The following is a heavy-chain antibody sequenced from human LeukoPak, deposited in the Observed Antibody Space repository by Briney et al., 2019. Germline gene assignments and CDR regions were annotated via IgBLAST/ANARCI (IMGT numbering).Heavy chain of an antibody. V-gene: IGHV3-7*01. D-gene: IGHD2-2*01. J-gene: IGHJ5*02. Sequence: GGSLRLSCAASGFTFSSYAMSWARQAPGKGLEWVANIKQDGSEKYYVDSVKGRFTISRDNAKNSLYLQMNSLRAEDTAVYYCARDDCSSISCYHNWFDPWGQGTLVTVSS. CDR1: GFTFSSYA. CDR3: ARDDCSSISCYHNWFDP. CDR2: IKQDGSEK.